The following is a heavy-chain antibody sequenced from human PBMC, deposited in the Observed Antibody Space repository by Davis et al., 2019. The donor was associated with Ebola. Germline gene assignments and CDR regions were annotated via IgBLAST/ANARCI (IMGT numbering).Heavy chain of an antibody. V-gene: IGHV4-34*01. D-gene: IGHD3-22*01. J-gene: IGHJ4*02. Sequence: SQTLSLTCAVYGGSFSGYYWSWIRQPPGKGLEWIGEINHSGSTNYNPSLKSRVIISVDTSKNQFSLKLNSVTAADTAVYYCARVLSSGRHFDYWGQGTLVTVSS. CDR1: GGSFSGYY. CDR3: ARVLSSGRHFDY. CDR2: INHSGST.